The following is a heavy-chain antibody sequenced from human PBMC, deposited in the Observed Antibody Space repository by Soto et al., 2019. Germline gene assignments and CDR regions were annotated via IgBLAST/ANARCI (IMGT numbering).Heavy chain of an antibody. J-gene: IGHJ3*02. CDR2: IIPLFATT. V-gene: IGHV1-69*13. CDR3: ARDLSVSYKRGDVFDI. Sequence: SVKVSCKASGGAFHSYAISWVRQAPGQGLEWMGGIIPLFATTNYAQKFQGRVTIIADESRSTVYMELSSLRFDDTAVYYCARDLSVSYKRGDVFDIWGQGTMVTVSS. D-gene: IGHD3-10*01. CDR1: GGAFHSYA.